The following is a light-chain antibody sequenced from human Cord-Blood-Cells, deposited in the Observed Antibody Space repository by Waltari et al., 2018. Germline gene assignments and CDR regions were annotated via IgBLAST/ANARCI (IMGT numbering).Light chain of an antibody. CDR3: CSYAGSYTWV. V-gene: IGLV2-11*01. CDR2: DVS. Sequence: QSALTQPRSVSGSPGQSVTISCTGTSSDVGGYNYVSWYQQHPGKAPTLMIYDVSKRPSGVPDRFSGSKSGNTASLTIAGLQAEDEADYYCCSYAGSYTWVCGGGTKLTVL. J-gene: IGLJ3*02. CDR1: SSDVGGYNY.